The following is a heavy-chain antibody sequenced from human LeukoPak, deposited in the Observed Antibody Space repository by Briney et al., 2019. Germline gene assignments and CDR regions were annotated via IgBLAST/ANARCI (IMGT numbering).Heavy chain of an antibody. CDR3: ARAIVPAATYYYYYYMDV. D-gene: IGHD2-2*01. CDR1: GGTFSSYA. V-gene: IGHV1-69*05. CDR2: IIPIFGTA. J-gene: IGHJ6*03. Sequence: ASVKVSCKASGGTFSSYAMSWVRQAPGQGLEWMGGIIPIFGTANYAQKFQGRVTITTDESTSTAYMELSSLRSEDTAVYYCARAIVPAATYYYYYYMDVWGKGTTVTVSS.